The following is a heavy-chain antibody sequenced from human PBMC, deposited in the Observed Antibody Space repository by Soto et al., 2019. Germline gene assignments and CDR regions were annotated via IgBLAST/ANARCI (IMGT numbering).Heavy chain of an antibody. J-gene: IGHJ4*02. CDR2: IYQNGDT. Sequence: PSETLSLTCTVSGGPFSSGGYYWSWIRQEPGKGLEWIGYIYQNGDTSYNPSLKSRVTISADTSKTQFSLKLSSVTAADTAVYYCARGDSTVSSVFDYWGPGMLVTVSS. CDR1: GGPFSSGGYY. D-gene: IGHD4-17*01. CDR3: ARGDSTVSSVFDY. V-gene: IGHV4-31*03.